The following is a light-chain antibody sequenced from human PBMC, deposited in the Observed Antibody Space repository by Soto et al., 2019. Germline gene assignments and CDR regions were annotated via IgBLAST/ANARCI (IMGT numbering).Light chain of an antibody. CDR2: DAS. J-gene: IGKJ1*01. V-gene: IGKV1-5*01. CDR3: QQYNSYSRRT. CDR1: QSISNW. Sequence: DIQMTQSPSTLSASVGDRVTITCRASQSISNWLAWYQQKPGKAPKPLIYDASSLESGVPSRFSGSGSGTEFSLTISSLQPDDFATYYCQQYNSYSRRTFGQGTKVEIK.